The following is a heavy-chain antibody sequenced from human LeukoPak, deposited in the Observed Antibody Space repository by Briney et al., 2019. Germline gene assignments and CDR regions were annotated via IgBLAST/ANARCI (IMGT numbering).Heavy chain of an antibody. CDR2: VYHSGST. V-gene: IGHV4-59*01. D-gene: IGHD3-22*01. CDR1: GGSINSYY. CDR3: AREGDYYDSGGYYRIDF. Sequence: KPSETLSLTCTGSGGSINSYYWRWLRQPPGQGLEWIGYVYHSGSTNYNPSLKSRATISVDTSNNQCSLKLSHVTATDTAMYYCAREGDYYDSGGYYRIDFWGQGTLVTV. J-gene: IGHJ4*02.